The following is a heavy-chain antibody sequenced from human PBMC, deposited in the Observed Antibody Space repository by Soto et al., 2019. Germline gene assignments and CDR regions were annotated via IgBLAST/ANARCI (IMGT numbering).Heavy chain of an antibody. Sequence: GAGPTLLNPTQTLTPTGTFSGFSFSTSGVGVGWVRQPPGKALERLALIYWDDDNCYSPSLRSRLTITKAPSKNQVVLTMSNMDPVDTATYFCARAVIFGVVSNYGFDVWGQGTSVTVSS. J-gene: IGHJ6*02. CDR1: GFSFSTSGVG. CDR2: IYWDDDN. CDR3: ARAVIFGVVSNYGFDV. V-gene: IGHV2-5*02. D-gene: IGHD3-3*01.